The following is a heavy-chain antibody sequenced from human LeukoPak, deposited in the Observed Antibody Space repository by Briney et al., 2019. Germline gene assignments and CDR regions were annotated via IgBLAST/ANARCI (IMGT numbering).Heavy chain of an antibody. CDR3: ARDSLTTMADY. CDR1: GDSVSSKSAS. V-gene: IGHV6-1*01. J-gene: IGHJ4*02. Sequence: SQTLSLTFAISGDSVSSKSASRNWIRQPPSRGLEWLGRTYYRSKWYDDYAVPVKSRITISPDKSKYQFSLQLNSVTPEDTAVYYCARDSLTTMADYWGQGTLVTVPS. CDR2: TYYRSKWYD. D-gene: IGHD5-18*01.